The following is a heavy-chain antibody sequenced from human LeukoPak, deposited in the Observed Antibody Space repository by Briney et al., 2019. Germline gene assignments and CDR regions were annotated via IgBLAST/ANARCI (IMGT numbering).Heavy chain of an antibody. J-gene: IGHJ4*02. Sequence: GGSLRLSCAASGFTFSSYSMNWVRQAPGKGLEWVSSISSSSSYIYYADSVKGLFTISRDSAKNSLYLQMNSLRAEDTAVYYCARNYWGYPSDYWGQGTLVTVSS. CDR2: ISSSSSYI. D-gene: IGHD7-27*01. CDR1: GFTFSSYS. CDR3: ARNYWGYPSDY. V-gene: IGHV3-21*01.